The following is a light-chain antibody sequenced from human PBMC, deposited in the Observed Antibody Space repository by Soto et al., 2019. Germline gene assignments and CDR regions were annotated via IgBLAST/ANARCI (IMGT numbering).Light chain of an antibody. CDR3: CSYAGSSTRYV. CDR1: SSDVGSYNL. V-gene: IGLV2-23*01. Sequence: QSALHQPASVTGSPGQWISISCPGNSSDVGSYNLVSWYQQHPGKAPKLMIYEGSKRPSGVSNRFSGSKSGNTASLTISGLQAEDEADYYCCSYAGSSTRYVFGTGTKVTVL. CDR2: EGS. J-gene: IGLJ1*01.